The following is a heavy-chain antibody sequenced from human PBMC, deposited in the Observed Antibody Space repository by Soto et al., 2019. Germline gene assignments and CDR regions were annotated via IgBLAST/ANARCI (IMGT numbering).Heavy chain of an antibody. CDR3: ARGRVVVHAIWRDNWLDP. V-gene: IGHV4-59*01. CDR1: GGSISSYY. J-gene: IGHJ5*02. D-gene: IGHD2-8*02. Sequence: SETLSLTCTVSGGSISSYYWSWIRQPPGKGLEWIGYIYYSGSTNYNPSLKSRVTISVDTSKNQFSLKLSSVTAADTAVYYCARGRVVVHAIWRDNWLDPWGQGTLVTVYS. CDR2: IYYSGST.